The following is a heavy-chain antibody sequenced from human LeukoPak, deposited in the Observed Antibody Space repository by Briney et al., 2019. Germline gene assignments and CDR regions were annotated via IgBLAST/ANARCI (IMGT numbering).Heavy chain of an antibody. CDR2: INHSAST. J-gene: IGHJ5*02. D-gene: IGHD2-15*01. V-gene: IGHV4-34*01. CDR3: ARGDCSGGSCYLGWFDP. Sequence: PSETLSLTCAVYGGSFSGYYWSWIRQPPGKGLEWIGEINHSASTNYNPSLKSRVTISVDTSKNQSSLKLSSVTAADTAVYYCARGDCSGGSCYLGWFDPWGQGTLVTVSS. CDR1: GGSFSGYY.